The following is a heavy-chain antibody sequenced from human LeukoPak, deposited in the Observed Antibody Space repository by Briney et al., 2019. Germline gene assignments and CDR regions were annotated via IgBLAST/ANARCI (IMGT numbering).Heavy chain of an antibody. CDR2: INPSGGST. D-gene: IGHD4-17*01. Sequence: ASVKVSCKASEYAFTRYYMHWVRQAPGQGLEWMGIINPSGGSTSYAQKFQGRVTMTRDTSTSTVYMELRSLRSEDTAVYYCARESYGEEDNWGQGTLATVSS. J-gene: IGHJ4*02. CDR1: EYAFTRYY. V-gene: IGHV1-46*01. CDR3: ARESYGEEDN.